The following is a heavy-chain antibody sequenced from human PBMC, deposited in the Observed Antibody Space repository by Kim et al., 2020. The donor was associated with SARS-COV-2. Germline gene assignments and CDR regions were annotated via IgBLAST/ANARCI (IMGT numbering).Heavy chain of an antibody. CDR1: GGTFSSYA. V-gene: IGHV1-69*04. Sequence: SVKVSCKASGGTFSSYAISWVRQAPGQGLEWMGRIIPILGIANYAQKLQGRATNIADKSTSTAYMELSSLRSEDTAVDYRARGTGYSSGWHIDYWGQGT. CDR3: ARGTGYSSGWHIDY. CDR2: IIPILGIA. J-gene: IGHJ4*02. D-gene: IGHD6-19*01.